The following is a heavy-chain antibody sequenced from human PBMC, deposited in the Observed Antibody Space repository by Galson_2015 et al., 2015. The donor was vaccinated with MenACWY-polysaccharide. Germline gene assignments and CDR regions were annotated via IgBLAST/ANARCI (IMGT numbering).Heavy chain of an antibody. Sequence: SLRLSCAASGFTFNDFWLSWVRQAPGKGLEWVSYISSSSGTIYYADSVKGRFTISRDDAKNSLYLQMNSLRAEDTAVYYCASTSPNSFWGQGTRVIVSS. J-gene: IGHJ4*02. CDR2: ISSSSGTI. CDR3: ASTSPNSF. V-gene: IGHV3-48*01. D-gene: IGHD2-21*01. CDR1: GFTFNDFW.